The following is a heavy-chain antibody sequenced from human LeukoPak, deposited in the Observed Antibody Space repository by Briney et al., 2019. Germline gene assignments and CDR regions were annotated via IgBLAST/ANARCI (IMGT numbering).Heavy chain of an antibody. V-gene: IGHV3-53*01. J-gene: IGHJ4*02. CDR3: ARSGYGDYDY. CDR2: IYSGGST. CDR1: GFTVSSNY. Sequence: GGSLRLSCAASGFTVSSNYMSWVRQAPGKGLEWVSVIYSGGSTYYADSAKGRFTISRDNAKNSLYLQMNSLRVDDTAVYYCARSGYGDYDYWGQGTRVTVSS. D-gene: IGHD4-17*01.